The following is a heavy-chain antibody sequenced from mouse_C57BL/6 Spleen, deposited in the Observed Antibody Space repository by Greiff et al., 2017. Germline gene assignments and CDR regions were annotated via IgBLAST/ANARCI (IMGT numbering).Heavy chain of an antibody. CDR2: IHPNSGST. J-gene: IGHJ4*01. CDR3: ARGGYDLGAMDY. CDR1: GYTFTSYW. V-gene: IGHV1-64*01. D-gene: IGHD2-2*01. Sequence: QVQLQQPGAELVKPGASVKLSCKASGYTFTSYWMHWVKQRPGQGLEWIGMIHPNSGSTNYNEKFKSKATLTVDKSSSPAYMQLSSLTSEDSAVYYCARGGYDLGAMDYWGQGTSVTVAS.